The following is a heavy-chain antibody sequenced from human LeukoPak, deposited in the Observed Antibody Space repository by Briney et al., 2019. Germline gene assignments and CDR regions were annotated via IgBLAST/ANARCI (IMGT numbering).Heavy chain of an antibody. Sequence: GGSLRHSCAASGFTFSSYSMNWVRQAPGKGLEWVSSISSSSSYIYYADLVKGRFTISRDNAKNSLYLQMNSLRAEDTAVYYCARDFVSVVVPAAVDAFDIWGQGTMVTVSS. D-gene: IGHD2-2*01. CDR2: ISSSSSYI. V-gene: IGHV3-21*01. CDR1: GFTFSSYS. CDR3: ARDFVSVVVPAAVDAFDI. J-gene: IGHJ3*02.